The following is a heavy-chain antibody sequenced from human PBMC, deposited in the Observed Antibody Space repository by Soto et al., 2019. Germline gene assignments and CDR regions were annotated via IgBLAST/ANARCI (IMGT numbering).Heavy chain of an antibody. CDR1: GCTFSSYA. D-gene: IGHD7-27*01. Sequence: QGQLVQAGAEVKKPGSSVKVSCKASGCTFSSYAISWVRQAPGQGLGWMGGIIPIFGTANYAQKFQGRVTITADESTSTADMELSSLRSEDTAVYYCARDQAGERHYYYGMDVWGQGTTVTVSS. CDR3: ARDQAGERHYYYGMDV. CDR2: IIPIFGTA. V-gene: IGHV1-69*01. J-gene: IGHJ6*02.